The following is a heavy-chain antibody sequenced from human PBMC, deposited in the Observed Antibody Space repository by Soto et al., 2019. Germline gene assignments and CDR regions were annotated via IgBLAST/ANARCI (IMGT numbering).Heavy chain of an antibody. J-gene: IGHJ4*02. Sequence: EVQLVESGGGLVQPGGSLRLSCAASGFTFSDHYMDWVRQAPGKGLEWVGRSRDKANSYTTEYAASVKGRFTISRDDSERSLYLQMNSLKTEDTAVYYCARARPSSNRYFDYWGQGTLVTVSS. CDR2: SRDKANSYTT. CDR1: GFTFSDHY. V-gene: IGHV3-72*01. D-gene: IGHD4-4*01. CDR3: ARARPSSNRYFDY.